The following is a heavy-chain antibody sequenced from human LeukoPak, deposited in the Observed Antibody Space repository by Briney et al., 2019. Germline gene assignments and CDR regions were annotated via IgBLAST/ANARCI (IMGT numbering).Heavy chain of an antibody. D-gene: IGHD3-22*01. J-gene: IGHJ4*02. CDR3: ARGRTPYYYDGSGYKYYFDY. Sequence: SETLSLTCAVYGGSFSGYYWSWIRQPPGKGLEWIREINHSGSTNYNPSLKSRVTISVDTSKNQFSLKLSSVTAADTAVYYCARGRTPYYYDGSGYKYYFDYWGQGTLVTVSS. CDR1: GGSFSGYY. V-gene: IGHV4-34*01. CDR2: INHSGST.